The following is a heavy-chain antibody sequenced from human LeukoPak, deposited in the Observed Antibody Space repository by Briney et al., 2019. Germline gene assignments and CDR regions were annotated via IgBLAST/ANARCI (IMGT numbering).Heavy chain of an antibody. V-gene: IGHV3-21*04. CDR1: GFTFSRYS. D-gene: IGHD6-13*01. Sequence: PGGSLRLSCVASGFTFSRYSMNWVRQAPGKGLEWVSSISIGSTYIYYADSVKGRFTISRDNAKNSLYLQMNSLITEDTAVYFCTALGVAAAGMDYWGQGTLVTVSS. CDR2: ISIGSTYI. CDR3: TALGVAAAGMDY. J-gene: IGHJ4*02.